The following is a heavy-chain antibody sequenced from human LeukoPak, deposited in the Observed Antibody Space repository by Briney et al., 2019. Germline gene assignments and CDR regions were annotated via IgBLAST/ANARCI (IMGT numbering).Heavy chain of an antibody. Sequence: GGSLRLSCAASGFTFSSYAMNWVRQAPGKGLEWVSYISSSSSTIYYADSVKGRFTISRDNAKNSLYLQMNSLRAEDTAVYYCATTVAGSARSHFDYWGQGTLVTVSS. D-gene: IGHD6-19*01. V-gene: IGHV3-48*01. CDR3: ATTVAGSARSHFDY. CDR1: GFTFSSYA. J-gene: IGHJ4*02. CDR2: ISSSSSTI.